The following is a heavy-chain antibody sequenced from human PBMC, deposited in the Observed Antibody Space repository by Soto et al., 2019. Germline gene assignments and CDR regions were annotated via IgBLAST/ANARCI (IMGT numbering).Heavy chain of an antibody. D-gene: IGHD4-4*01. J-gene: IGHJ5*02. CDR3: AITTSTVSYWFDP. V-gene: IGHV3-7*03. CDR1: GFSFSSYW. CDR2: IKEDGGEQ. Sequence: EIQLMQSGGGLVRPGGSLRLSCAASGFSFSSYWMSWVCQAPGKGPEWVANIKEDGGEQHYVDSVKGRFTISRDNTENSLFLQMNNLRAEDSAIYYCAITTSTVSYWFDPWGPGTQVTVSS.